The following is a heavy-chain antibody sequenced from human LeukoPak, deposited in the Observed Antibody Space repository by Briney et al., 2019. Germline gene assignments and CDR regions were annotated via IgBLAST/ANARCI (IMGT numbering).Heavy chain of an antibody. D-gene: IGHD3-16*02. V-gene: IGHV3-23*01. Sequence: GGSLRLSCAASGFTFSSYAMSWLRQAPGKGLEWVSAISGSGGSTYYADSVKGRFTISRDNSKNTLYLQMNSLRAEDTAVYYRARDHVWGSYRYIYFDYWGQGTLVTVSS. CDR2: ISGSGGST. CDR1: GFTFSSYA. J-gene: IGHJ4*02. CDR3: ARDHVWGSYRYIYFDY.